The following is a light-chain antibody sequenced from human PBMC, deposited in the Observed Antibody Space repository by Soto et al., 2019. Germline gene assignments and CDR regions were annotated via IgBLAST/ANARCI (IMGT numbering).Light chain of an antibody. Sequence: QSVLTQPASVSGSPGQSITISCTGTSSDVGGYHYVSWYQQHPGKAPKLMIYDVSNRPSGVSNRFSGSKSGNTASLTISGLQAEDEAYYYWRSYTSNSPFGFGTGTKLTVL. V-gene: IGLV2-14*01. CDR2: DVS. J-gene: IGLJ1*01. CDR3: RSYTSNSPFG. CDR1: SSDVGGYHY.